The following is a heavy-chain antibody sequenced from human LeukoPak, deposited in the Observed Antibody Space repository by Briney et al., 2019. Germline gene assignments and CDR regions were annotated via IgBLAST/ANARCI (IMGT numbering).Heavy chain of an antibody. J-gene: IGHJ4*02. D-gene: IGHD2-2*01. V-gene: IGHV4-34*01. CDR3: ARVRQYQLPPYGFDY. CDR2: INHSGST. Sequence: SGTLSLTCAVYGGSFSGYYWSWIRQPPGKGLEWIGEINHSGSTNYNPSLKSRVTISVDTSKNQFSLKLSSVTAADTAVYYCARVRQYQLPPYGFDYWGQGTLVTVSS. CDR1: GGSFSGYY.